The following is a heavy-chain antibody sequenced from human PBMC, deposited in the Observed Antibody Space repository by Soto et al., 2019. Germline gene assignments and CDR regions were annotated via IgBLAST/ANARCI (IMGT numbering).Heavy chain of an antibody. J-gene: IGHJ6*03. CDR3: ARKNSGWSPYYYYMDV. D-gene: IGHD6-19*01. V-gene: IGHV4-34*01. CDR2: INHSGST. CDR1: GGSFSGYY. Sequence: PSETLSLTCAVYGGSFSGYYWSWIRQPPGKGLEWTGEINHSGSTNYNPSLKSRVTISVDTSKNQFSLKLSSVTAADTAVYYCARKNSGWSPYYYYMDVWGKGTTVTVSS.